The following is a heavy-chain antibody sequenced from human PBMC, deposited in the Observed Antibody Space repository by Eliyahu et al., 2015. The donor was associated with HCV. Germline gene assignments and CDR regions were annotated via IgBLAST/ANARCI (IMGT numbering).Heavy chain of an antibody. CDR2: INHSGST. V-gene: IGHV4-34*01. CDR3: ARGRRSGSPSYYYYYGMDV. Sequence: QVQLQQWGAGLLKPSETLSLTCAXXGGSFXXYXWSWIRQPPGKGLEWIGEINHSGSTNYNPSLKSRVTISVDTSKNQFSLKLSSVTAADTAVYYCARGRRSGSPSYYYYYGMDVWGQGTTVTVSS. D-gene: IGHD1-26*01. J-gene: IGHJ6*02. CDR1: GGSFXXYX.